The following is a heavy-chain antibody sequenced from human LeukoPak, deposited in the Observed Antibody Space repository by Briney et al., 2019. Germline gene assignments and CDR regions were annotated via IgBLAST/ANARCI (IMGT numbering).Heavy chain of an antibody. V-gene: IGHV3-23*01. CDR3: AKSNGLDY. D-gene: IGHD2-8*01. Sequence: PGGSLRLSXAASGFTFSSYAMSWVRQAPGKGVEWVSAISGSGGSTYYADSVKGRFTISRDNSKNTLNLQMNSLRVEDTAVYYCAKSNGLDYWGQGTLVTVSS. CDR2: ISGSGGST. J-gene: IGHJ4*02. CDR1: GFTFSSYA.